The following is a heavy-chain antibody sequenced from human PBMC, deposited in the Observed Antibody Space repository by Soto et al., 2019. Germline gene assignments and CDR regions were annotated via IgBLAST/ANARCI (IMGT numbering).Heavy chain of an antibody. D-gene: IGHD3-16*01. CDR1: GFTFSDYQ. CDR2: SSSSGSYT. Sequence: QVQLVESGGGLVKPGGSLRLSCPASGFTFSDYQMSWIRQAPGKGLEWVSYSSSSGSYTTYADSVKGRFTISRDNTKNSLYLQMNSLRVEDTAVYYCARLENRWGIEHWGQGTLVTVSS. CDR3: ARLENRWGIEH. V-gene: IGHV3-11*05. J-gene: IGHJ4*02.